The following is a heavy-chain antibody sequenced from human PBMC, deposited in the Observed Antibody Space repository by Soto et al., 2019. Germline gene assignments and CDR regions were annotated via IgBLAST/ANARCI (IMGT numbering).Heavy chain of an antibody. J-gene: IGHJ6*02. Sequence: QVQLQESGPGLVKPSETLSLTCTVSGGSVSSGSYSWSWIRQPPGKGLAGIGYIYYSGSTNSNPSLKRRVTIAVDTSKNQFSLKLSSVTAADTAVDYCARGIEGLSHGRYYYGMDVWCQGTTVTVSS. CDR3: ARGIEGLSHGRYYYGMDV. CDR1: GGSVSSGSYS. V-gene: IGHV4-61*01. CDR2: IYYSGST.